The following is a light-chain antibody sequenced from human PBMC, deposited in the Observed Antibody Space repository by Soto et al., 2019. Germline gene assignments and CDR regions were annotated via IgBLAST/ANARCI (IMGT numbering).Light chain of an antibody. CDR3: MQALQTPTYT. Sequence: DIVMTQSPLSLPVTPGEPASISCRSSQSLLHSNGYNYLDWYLQKPGQSPQLLIYLGSHRASGVHERFSGSGSGTDFTLKISRVEADDAGVYYCMQALQTPTYTFGQGTKLEIK. V-gene: IGKV2-28*01. CDR2: LGS. J-gene: IGKJ2*01. CDR1: QSLLHSNGYNY.